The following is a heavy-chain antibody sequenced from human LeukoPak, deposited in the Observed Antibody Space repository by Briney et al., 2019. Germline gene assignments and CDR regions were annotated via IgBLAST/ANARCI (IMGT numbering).Heavy chain of an antibody. CDR3: AKGDSSGWFDGNYYYYGMDV. J-gene: IGHJ6*02. D-gene: IGHD6-19*01. CDR2: ISGSGGST. CDR1: GFTFSSYA. V-gene: IGHV3-23*01. Sequence: GGSLRLSCAASGFTFSSYAMNWVRQAPGKGLEWVSGISGSGGSTYYADSVKGRFTISRDNSKNTLYLQMNSLRAEDTAVYYCAKGDSSGWFDGNYYYYGMDVWGQGTTVTVSS.